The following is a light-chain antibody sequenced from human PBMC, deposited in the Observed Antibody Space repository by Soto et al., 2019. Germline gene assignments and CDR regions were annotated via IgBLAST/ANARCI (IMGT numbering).Light chain of an antibody. CDR2: AAS. V-gene: IGKV3-20*01. Sequence: EIVLTQSPGTLSLSPGERATLSCRASQSISSSSLAWYQQKPGQAPRLLIYAASSRATGIPDRFSGSGSGTDFSLTISRLEPEDFAVYYCQQCEDSLTFTSGPGTKVDNK. CDR1: QSISSSS. CDR3: QQCEDSLTFT. J-gene: IGKJ3*01.